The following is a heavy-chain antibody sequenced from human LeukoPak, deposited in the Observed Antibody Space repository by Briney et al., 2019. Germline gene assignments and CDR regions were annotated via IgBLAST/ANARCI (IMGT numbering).Heavy chain of an antibody. D-gene: IGHD5-24*01. CDR3: ARELRGYNRLRTYYYYMDV. CDR2: IYTSGSI. Sequence: SSETLSLTCTVSGGSISSYYWSWIRQPAGKGLEWIGRIYTSGSITYNPSLKSRVSMSVDTSKNQFSLKLSSVTAADTAVYYCARELRGYNRLRTYYYYMDVWGKGTTVTVSS. CDR1: GGSISSYY. V-gene: IGHV4-4*07. J-gene: IGHJ6*03.